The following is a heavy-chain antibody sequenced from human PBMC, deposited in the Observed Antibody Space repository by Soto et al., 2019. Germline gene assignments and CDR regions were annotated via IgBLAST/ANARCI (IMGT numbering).Heavy chain of an antibody. CDR2: ISDNSSVI. CDR3: ARDRDAYCSKGICSGPYFDY. V-gene: IGHV3-48*02. Sequence: SLRLSCAASGFTFSTYSINWVRQAPGKGLEWISYISDNSSVIYYADAVKGRFTISRGNAKNSLYLQMNSLRDEDTAVYYCARDRDAYCSKGICSGPYFDYWGQGTLVTVSS. CDR1: GFTFSTYS. D-gene: IGHD2-8*01. J-gene: IGHJ4*02.